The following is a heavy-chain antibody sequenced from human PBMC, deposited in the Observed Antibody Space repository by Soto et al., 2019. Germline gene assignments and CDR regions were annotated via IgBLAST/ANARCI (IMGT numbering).Heavy chain of an antibody. J-gene: IGHJ4*02. V-gene: IGHV3-30*12. CDR1: GFALSNYG. CDR2: ISSDGVRK. CDR3: XXXXXXXXXXXLXNY. Sequence: QVQLVESGGGVVQPGTSLRLSCATSGFALSNYGLHWVRQTPGKGLXXVAVISSDGVRKYYGDSVRARFTISRDRSKXXXXXXXXXXXXXXXXXXXXXXXXXXXXXXXLXNYWGQGTLATVSS.